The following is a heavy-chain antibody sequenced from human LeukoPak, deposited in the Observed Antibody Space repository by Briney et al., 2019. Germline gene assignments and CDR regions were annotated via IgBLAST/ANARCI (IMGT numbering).Heavy chain of an antibody. V-gene: IGHV3-30*02. CDR1: GFTFSFYG. CDR2: IRYDGTSK. J-gene: IGHJ4*02. CDR3: AKVPQ. Sequence: GGSLRLSCAASGFTFSFYGMHWVRQVPGKGLEWVAFIRYDGTSKYYADSVKGRFTISRDNSKNTLYLQMNSLRAEDTAVYYCAKVPQWGQGTLVTVSS.